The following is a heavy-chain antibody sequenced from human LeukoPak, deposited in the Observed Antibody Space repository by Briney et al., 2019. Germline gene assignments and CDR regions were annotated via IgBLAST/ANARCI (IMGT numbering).Heavy chain of an antibody. Sequence: XSXXXGLXWLGRTYYRSKWYNDYAVSVKSRITINPDTSKNQFSLQLNSVTPEDTAVYYCAREPDRIRFDPWGQGTLVTVSS. J-gene: IGHJ5*02. D-gene: IGHD1-14*01. CDR3: AREPDRIRFDP. V-gene: IGHV6-1*01. CDR2: TYYRSKWYN.